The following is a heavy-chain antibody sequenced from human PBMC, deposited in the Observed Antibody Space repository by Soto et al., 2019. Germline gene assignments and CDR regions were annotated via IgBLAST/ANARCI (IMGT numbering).Heavy chain of an antibody. D-gene: IGHD1-26*01. Sequence: GESLKISCKGSGYSFTSYWISWVRQMPGKGLEWMGRIDPSDSYTNYSPSFQGHVTISADKSISTAYLQWSSLKASDTAMYYCARPVGDTNWFDPWGQGTLGTVS. CDR3: ARPVGDTNWFDP. J-gene: IGHJ5*02. V-gene: IGHV5-10-1*01. CDR1: GYSFTSYW. CDR2: IDPSDSYT.